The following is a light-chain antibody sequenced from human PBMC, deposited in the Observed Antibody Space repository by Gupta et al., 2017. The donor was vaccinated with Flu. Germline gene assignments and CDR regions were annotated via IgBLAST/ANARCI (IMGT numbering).Light chain of an antibody. Sequence: SALTQPPSVSVSAGQSVTISCTGTSSDIGTYNRVSWYQQSPATVPKLIIYEVTNRPAGVPGRFSASKAGNTASLTISGPKGEDEADYYCAADTGSDTFVFGTGTKVTVL. J-gene: IGLJ1*01. CDR2: EVT. CDR1: SSDIGTYNR. V-gene: IGLV2-18*02. CDR3: AADTGSDTFV.